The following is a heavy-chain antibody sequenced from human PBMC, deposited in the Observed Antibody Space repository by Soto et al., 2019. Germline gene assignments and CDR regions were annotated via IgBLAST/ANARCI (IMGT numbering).Heavy chain of an antibody. CDR1: GGSISSYY. D-gene: IGHD2-8*01. CDR2: IYYSGST. V-gene: IGHV4-59*01. Sequence: SETLSLTCTVSGGSISSYYWSWIRQPPGKGLEWIGYIYYSGSTNYNPSLKSRVTISVDTSKNQFSLKLSSVTAADTAVYYCARATGYCTNGVCYAHYYYYMDVWGKGTTVTVSS. J-gene: IGHJ6*03. CDR3: ARATGYCTNGVCYAHYYYYMDV.